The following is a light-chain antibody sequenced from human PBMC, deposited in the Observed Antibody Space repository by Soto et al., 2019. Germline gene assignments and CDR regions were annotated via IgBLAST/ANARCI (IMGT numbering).Light chain of an antibody. J-gene: IGKJ1*01. CDR1: RSIRSY. CDR3: QHYNSYSEA. CDR2: TAS. Sequence: DLQMPQSPSSLSASVGHRVTVTCRASRSIRSYLNWYQMKPQKAPKLLIFTASNLQSGIPSRFRGSGSGTEFTLTISSLQPDDFATYYCQHYNSYSEAFGQGTKVDIK. V-gene: IGKV1-5*01.